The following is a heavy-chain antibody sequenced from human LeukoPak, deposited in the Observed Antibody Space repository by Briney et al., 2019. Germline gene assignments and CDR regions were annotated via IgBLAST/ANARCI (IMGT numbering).Heavy chain of an antibody. D-gene: IGHD2-21*01. CDR3: ARALGGDYDY. CDR2: ISGSGVST. Sequence: GGSLRLSCAASGFTFSSYAMSWVRQAPGKGLEWVSAISGSGVSTYYADSVKGRFTISRDNSKNTLYLQLNSLRAEDTAIYYCARALGGDYDYWGQGTLVTVSS. CDR1: GFTFSSYA. V-gene: IGHV3-23*01. J-gene: IGHJ4*02.